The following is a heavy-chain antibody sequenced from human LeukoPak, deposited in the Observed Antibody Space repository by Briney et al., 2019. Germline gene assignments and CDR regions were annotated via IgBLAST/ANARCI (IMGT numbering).Heavy chain of an antibody. V-gene: IGHV4-34*01. Sequence: SETLSLTCAVYGGSFNGYYWSWIRQPPGKGLEWIGELNHSGSTNYNPSLKSRVTISVDTSKNQFSLKLSSVTAADTAVYYCARTPTPSFTMIVVGAYFDYWGQGTLVTVSS. CDR1: GGSFNGYY. J-gene: IGHJ4*02. D-gene: IGHD3-22*01. CDR2: LNHSGST. CDR3: ARTPTPSFTMIVVGAYFDY.